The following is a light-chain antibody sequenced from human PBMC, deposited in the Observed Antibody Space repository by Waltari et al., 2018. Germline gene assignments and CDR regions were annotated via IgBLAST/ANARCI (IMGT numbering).Light chain of an antibody. V-gene: IGLV1-44*01. CDR3: AAWDDSVNGYV. CDR2: LNT. Sequence: QSVLTQPPSASGSPGQRVTISCSGSSSNIGSTTVSWYQQPPGTAPNILIYLNTQRPSGVPDRFSGSKSGTSASLAISGLQSEDEADYCCAAWDDSVNGYVFGTGTKGTVL. CDR1: SSNIGSTT. J-gene: IGLJ1*01.